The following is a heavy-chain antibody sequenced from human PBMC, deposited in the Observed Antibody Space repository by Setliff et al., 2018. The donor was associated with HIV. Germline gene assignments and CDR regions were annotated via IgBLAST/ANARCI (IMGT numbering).Heavy chain of an antibody. J-gene: IGHJ4*02. D-gene: IGHD2-21*01. CDR1: GGSISSYY. V-gene: IGHV4-59*08. CDR2: IYYSGST. Sequence: SETLSLTCTVSGGSISSYYWSWIRQPPGKGLEWIGYIYYSGSTNYNPSLKSRVTISVDTSKNQFSLKLSSVTAADTAVYYCARQPRWLKFPRYFDYWGQGTLVTVSS. CDR3: ARQPRWLKFPRYFDY.